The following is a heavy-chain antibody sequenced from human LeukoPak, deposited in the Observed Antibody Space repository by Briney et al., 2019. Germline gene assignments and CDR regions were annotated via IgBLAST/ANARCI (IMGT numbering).Heavy chain of an antibody. CDR2: ISPNSGGT. Sequence: ASVKVSCKASGYTFTDYYIHWVRQALGQGLEWMGWISPNSGGTNYAQKFQGRVTMTRDTSIDTAYMELSRLRSDDTAVYGCARAHCGSIGCYSGFDPWGQGTLVTVSS. J-gene: IGHJ5*02. CDR1: GYTFTDYY. CDR3: ARAHCGSIGCYSGFDP. D-gene: IGHD2-2*02. V-gene: IGHV1-2*02.